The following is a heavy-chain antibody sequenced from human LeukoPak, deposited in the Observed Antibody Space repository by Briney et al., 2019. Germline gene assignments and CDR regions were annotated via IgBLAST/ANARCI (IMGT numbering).Heavy chain of an antibody. D-gene: IGHD4-23*01. CDR3: ARGGSYGGYHSY. Sequence: GGSLRLSCAASGFTFSSCEMNWVRQAPGKGLEWVSFISSSGRTIYYADSVKGRFTISRDNAKNSLYLQMNSLRAEDTALYYCARGGSYGGYHSYWGQGTLVTVSS. V-gene: IGHV3-48*03. J-gene: IGHJ4*02. CDR1: GFTFSSCE. CDR2: ISSSGRTI.